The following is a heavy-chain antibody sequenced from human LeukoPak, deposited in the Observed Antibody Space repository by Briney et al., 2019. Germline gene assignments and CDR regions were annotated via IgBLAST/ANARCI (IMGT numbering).Heavy chain of an antibody. J-gene: IGHJ4*02. CDR1: GFTFSGHA. V-gene: IGHV3-23*01. D-gene: IGHD1-1*01. CDR3: AKDPTGTTLGEDY. Sequence: GGSLRLSCASSGFTFSGHAMSWVRQAPGKGLEWISAVSGSDNSTYYADSVKDRFTVSRDDSKNTLYLQMHNLRAEDTAVYYCAKDPTGTTLGEDYWGQGTLVTVSS. CDR2: VSGSDNST.